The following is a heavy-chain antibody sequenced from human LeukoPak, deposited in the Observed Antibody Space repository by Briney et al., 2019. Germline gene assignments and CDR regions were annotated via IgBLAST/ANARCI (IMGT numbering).Heavy chain of an antibody. CDR2: IRSKAYGGIT. J-gene: IGHJ4*02. D-gene: IGHD3-10*01. V-gene: IGHV3-49*04. CDR1: GFTFGDYA. Sequence: PGGSLRLSCTASGFTFGDYAMSWVRQAPGKGLEWVGFIRSKAYGGITEYAASVKGRFTISRDDSKSIAYLQMNSLKTEDTAVYYCTRSVYGMVRGVISSYYFDYWGQGTLVTVSS. CDR3: TRSVYGMVRGVISSYYFDY.